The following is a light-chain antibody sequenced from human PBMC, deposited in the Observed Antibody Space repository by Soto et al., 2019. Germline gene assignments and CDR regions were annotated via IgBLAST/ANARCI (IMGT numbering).Light chain of an antibody. J-gene: IGKJ1*01. CDR1: QSVSSN. CDR2: GAS. V-gene: IGKV3-15*01. CDR3: QQYNNWPPERT. Sequence: EIVMTQSPATLSVSPGERATLSCRASQSVSSNLARYQQKPGQAPRLLIYGASTRATGIPARFSGSGSGTEFTLTISSLQSEDFAVYYCQQYNNWPPERTFGQGTKVDIK.